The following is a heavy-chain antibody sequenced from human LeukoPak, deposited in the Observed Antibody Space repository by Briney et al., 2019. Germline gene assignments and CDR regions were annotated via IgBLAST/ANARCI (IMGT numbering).Heavy chain of an antibody. J-gene: IGHJ5*02. V-gene: IGHV3-48*03. Sequence: GVSLTPSCSASAFTFRSYEMKWARQAPGKGLEWGSYISSSDSTSHYADSVKGRFTISRDNAKNSLYLQMNGLRVEDMGVYYCARETRGHYYDSSGRDHWGQGTLVTVSS. CDR3: ARETRGHYYDSSGRDH. CDR2: ISSSDSTS. D-gene: IGHD3-22*01. CDR1: AFTFRSYE.